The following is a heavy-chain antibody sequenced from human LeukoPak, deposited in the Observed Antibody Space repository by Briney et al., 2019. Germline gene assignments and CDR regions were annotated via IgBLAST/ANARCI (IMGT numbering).Heavy chain of an antibody. D-gene: IGHD2-15*01. V-gene: IGHV4-34*01. CDR3: ARGRTRPGVVVVAATPGVRAFRFDP. CDR1: GGSFSGYY. J-gene: IGHJ5*02. CDR2: INHSGST. Sequence: SETLSLTCAVYGGSFSGYYWSWIRQPPGKELEWIGEINHSGSTNYNPSLKSRVTISVDTSKNQFSLKLSSVTAADTAVYYCARGRTRPGVVVVAATPGVRAFRFDPWGQGTLVTVSS.